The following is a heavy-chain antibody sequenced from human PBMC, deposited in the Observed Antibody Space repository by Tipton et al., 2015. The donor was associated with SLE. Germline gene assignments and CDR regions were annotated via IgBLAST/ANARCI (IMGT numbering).Heavy chain of an antibody. CDR2: SRNKANSYTT. D-gene: IGHD4-11*01. J-gene: IGHJ4*02. CDR3: VLESVITTVTLGY. V-gene: IGHV3-72*01. Sequence: GSLRLSCAASGFTFSNAWMNWVRQAPGKGLEWVGRSRNKANSYTTEYAASVKGRFTISRDDSKNLLYLQMNSLKIEDTAMYYCVLESVITTVTLGYWGQGTLVTVSS. CDR1: GFTFSNAW.